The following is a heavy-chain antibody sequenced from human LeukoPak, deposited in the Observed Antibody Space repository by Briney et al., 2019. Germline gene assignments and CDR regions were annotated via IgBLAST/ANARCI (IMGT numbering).Heavy chain of an antibody. CDR2: IYYSGST. CDR1: GGSISSYY. D-gene: IGHD3-10*01. J-gene: IGHJ5*02. V-gene: IGHV4-59*01. CDR3: ARDAIWFGELGWFDP. Sequence: SETLSLTCTVSGGSISSYYWSWIRQPPGKGLEWIGYIYYSGSTNYNPSLKSRVTISVDTSKNQFSLKLSSVTAADTAVYYCARDAIWFGELGWFDPWAREPWSPSPQ.